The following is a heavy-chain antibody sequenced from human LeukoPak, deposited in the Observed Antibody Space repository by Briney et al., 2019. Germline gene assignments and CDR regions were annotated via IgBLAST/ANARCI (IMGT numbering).Heavy chain of an antibody. CDR2: MYYSGST. Sequence: SETLSLTCTVSGGSISSYYWSWIRQPPGKGLEWIGYMYYSGSTYHNPALKSRVTISVDTSKNQFSLKLSSVTAADTAVYYCARGRLVMATPWGNWFDPWGQGTLVTVSS. CDR3: ARGRLVMATPWGNWFDP. D-gene: IGHD5-24*01. V-gene: IGHV4-59*12. J-gene: IGHJ5*02. CDR1: GGSISSYY.